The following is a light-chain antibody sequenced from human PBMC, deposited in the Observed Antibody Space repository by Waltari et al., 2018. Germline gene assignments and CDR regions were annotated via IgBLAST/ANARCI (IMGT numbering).Light chain of an antibody. Sequence: QSVLTQSPSASGTPGQRVTISCSGTSPNIGSNYVYWYQQLPGTAPKLLIYRSVQRPSGVPARFSGSKSGTSASLAISGLRSEDEGDYYCVAWDDSLSGLWVFGGGTKLTVL. CDR2: RSV. CDR3: VAWDDSLSGLWV. J-gene: IGLJ3*02. V-gene: IGLV1-47*01. CDR1: SPNIGSNY.